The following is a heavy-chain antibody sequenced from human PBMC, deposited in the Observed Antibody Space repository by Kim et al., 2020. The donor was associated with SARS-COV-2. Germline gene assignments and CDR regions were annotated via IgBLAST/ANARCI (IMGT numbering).Heavy chain of an antibody. J-gene: IGHJ5*02. CDR1: GGSISSYC. CDR2: IYYSGNT. D-gene: IGHD3-10*01. Sequence: SETLSLTCTVSGGSISSYCWSWIRQPPGKGLEWIAHIYYSGNTRYNPSLRSRVTISVDTSKNQFSLKLTSVTAADTAVYYCARSPVGRNWFDPWGQGTLV. V-gene: IGHV4-59*08. CDR3: ARSPVGRNWFDP.